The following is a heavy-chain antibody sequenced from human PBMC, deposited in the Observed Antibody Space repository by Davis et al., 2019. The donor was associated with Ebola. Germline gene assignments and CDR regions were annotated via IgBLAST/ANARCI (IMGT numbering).Heavy chain of an antibody. CDR2: ISSSSSYI. V-gene: IGHV3-21*01. CDR3: ARDRGDGYCFDY. J-gene: IGHJ4*02. D-gene: IGHD5-24*01. CDR1: GFTFRTYW. Sequence: GGSLRLSCAASGFTFRTYWMSWVRQAPGKGLEWVSSISSSSSYIYYADSVKGRFTISRDNAKNSLYLQMNSLRAEDTAVYYCARDRGDGYCFDYWGQGTLVTVSS.